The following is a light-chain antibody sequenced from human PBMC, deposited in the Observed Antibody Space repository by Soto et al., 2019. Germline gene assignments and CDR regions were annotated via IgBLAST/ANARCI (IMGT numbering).Light chain of an antibody. CDR2: DAS. J-gene: IGKJ4*01. Sequence: EIGLTQSPATLSLSPGERVTLSCRTSQSVSKYLAWYQQTPGQAPRLLIYDASNRATGVPARFSGSGSGTDFSLTISGLEPEDFAVYYCQQRSNWPLTFGGGTKVQIK. CDR3: QQRSNWPLT. CDR1: QSVSKY. V-gene: IGKV3-11*01.